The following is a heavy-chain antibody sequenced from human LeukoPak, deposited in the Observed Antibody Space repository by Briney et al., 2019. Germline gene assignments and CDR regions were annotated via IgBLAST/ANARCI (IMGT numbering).Heavy chain of an antibody. V-gene: IGHV4-39*07. Sequence: PSETLSLTCTVSGGAISSGNYYWSWIRQPPGKGLEWIGEINHSGSTNYNPSLKSRVTISVDTSKNQFSLKLSSVTAADTAVYYCARGIAAAGNLYYYYYYMDVWGKGTTVTVSS. CDR3: ARGIAAAGNLYYYYYYMDV. D-gene: IGHD6-13*01. J-gene: IGHJ6*03. CDR1: GGAISSGNYY. CDR2: INHSGST.